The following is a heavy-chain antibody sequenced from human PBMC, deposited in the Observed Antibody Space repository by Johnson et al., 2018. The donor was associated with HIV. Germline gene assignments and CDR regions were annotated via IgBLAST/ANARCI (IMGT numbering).Heavy chain of an antibody. V-gene: IGHV3-66*02. CDR2: IYSGGST. D-gene: IGHD3-22*01. Sequence: VQLVESGGGLVQPGGSLRLSCGGSGFTFSNYWVQWVRQAPGKGLEWVSVIYSGGSTYYADSVKGRFTISRDNSKNTLYLQMNSLRAEDTAVYYCARAGLTYYYDSSGYYWGAFDIWGQGTMVTVSS. CDR3: ARAGLTYYYDSSGYYWGAFDI. CDR1: GFTFSNYW. J-gene: IGHJ3*02.